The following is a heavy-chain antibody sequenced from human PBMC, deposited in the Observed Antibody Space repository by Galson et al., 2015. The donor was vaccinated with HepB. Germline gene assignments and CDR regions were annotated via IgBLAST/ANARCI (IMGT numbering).Heavy chain of an antibody. CDR3: AKDAEKASYDFWSGYYTRYFDY. CDR1: GFTFSNYA. J-gene: IGHJ4*02. V-gene: IGHV3-23*01. CDR2: ISTSGTRT. D-gene: IGHD3-3*01. Sequence: SLRLSCAASGFTFSNYAMSWVRQAPGEGLEWLSAISTSGTRTYYADSVKSRFTISRDNSKNMLFLQMNSLRAGDTAVYYCAKDAEKASYDFWSGYYTRYFDYWGQGTLATVSS.